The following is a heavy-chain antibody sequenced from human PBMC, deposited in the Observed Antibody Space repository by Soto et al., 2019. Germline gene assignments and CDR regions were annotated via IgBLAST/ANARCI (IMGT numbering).Heavy chain of an antibody. V-gene: IGHV3-21*01. D-gene: IGHD3-10*01. CDR2: ISSSVSYI. CDR1: GFTFSSYS. CDR3: ARGFSGRGAFLPDY. Sequence: EEPLVESGGGLVKPGGSLRLACAASGFTFSSYSMTWVRQAPGKGLEWVSSISSSVSYIYYADSVKGRFTISRDNAKNSLYLQMNSLRAEDTAVYYCARGFSGRGAFLPDYWGQGTLVTVSS. J-gene: IGHJ4*02.